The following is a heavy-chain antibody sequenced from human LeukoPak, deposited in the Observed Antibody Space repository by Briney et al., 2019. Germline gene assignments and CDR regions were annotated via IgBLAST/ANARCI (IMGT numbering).Heavy chain of an antibody. J-gene: IGHJ6*02. CDR3: ARDRSTSWGLVHGMDV. CDR2: IYYSGST. CDR1: GGSISSGGYY. Sequence: TSQTLSLTCTVSGGSISSGGYYWSWIRQHPGKGLEWIGYIYYSGSTYYNPSLKSRVTISVDTSKNQFSLKLSSVTAADTAVYYCARDRSTSWGLVHGMDVWGQGTTVTVSS. V-gene: IGHV4-31*03. D-gene: IGHD2-2*01.